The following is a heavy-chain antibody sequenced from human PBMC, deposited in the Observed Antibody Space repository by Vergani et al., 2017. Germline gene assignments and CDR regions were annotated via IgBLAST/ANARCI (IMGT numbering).Heavy chain of an antibody. D-gene: IGHD5-12*01. Sequence: EVRLVESGGGLVQPGGSLRLSCATSGFTLSDYWIDWVRQAPGKGLEWVSTNSGSTGSTYYADSVKGRFSISRDNSKNTLYLQMSSLRAEDTAVYYCAKATIRGITQGWGQGTLVTVSP. CDR2: NSGSTGST. V-gene: IGHV3-23*04. J-gene: IGHJ4*02. CDR1: GFTLSDYW. CDR3: AKATIRGITQG.